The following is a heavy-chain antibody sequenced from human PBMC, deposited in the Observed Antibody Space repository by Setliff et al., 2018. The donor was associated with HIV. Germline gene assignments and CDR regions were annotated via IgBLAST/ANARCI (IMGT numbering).Heavy chain of an antibody. Sequence: GSLRLSCAASGFPFSSYSMNWFRQPPGKGLEWVAYISGSGGSTYYADSVKGRFTISSDNSKNTLYLQMNSLRAEDTAVYYCAKDLDIVVVPAAPDAFDIWGQGTMVTVSS. CDR2: ISGSGGST. V-gene: IGHV3-23*01. D-gene: IGHD2-2*03. CDR1: GFPFSSYS. CDR3: AKDLDIVVVPAAPDAFDI. J-gene: IGHJ3*02.